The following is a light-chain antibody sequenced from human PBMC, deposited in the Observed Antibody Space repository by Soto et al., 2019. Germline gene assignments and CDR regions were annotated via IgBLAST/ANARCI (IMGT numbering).Light chain of an antibody. CDR3: SSYTSSSTLAV. V-gene: IGLV2-14*01. CDR1: SSDVGGYNY. CDR2: EVS. J-gene: IGLJ3*02. Sequence: QSALTQPASVSGSPGQSITISCTGTSSDVGGYNYVSWYQQHPGKAPKIMIYEVSNRPSGVSNRVSGSKSGNTASLTISGLQSEDEADYYCSSYTSSSTLAVFGGGTKLTVL.